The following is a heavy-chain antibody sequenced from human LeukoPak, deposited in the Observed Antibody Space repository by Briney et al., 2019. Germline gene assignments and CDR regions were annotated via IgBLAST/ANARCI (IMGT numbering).Heavy chain of an antibody. CDR3: ARGGRYCSGGSCYFIDY. Sequence: SETLSLTCAVYGGSFSGYYWSWIRQPPGKGLEWIGEINHSGSTNYNPSLKSRVTISVDTSKNQFSLKLSSVTAADTAVYYCARGGRYCSGGSCYFIDYWDQGTLVTVSS. CDR1: GGSFSGYY. J-gene: IGHJ4*02. CDR2: INHSGST. D-gene: IGHD2-15*01. V-gene: IGHV4-34*01.